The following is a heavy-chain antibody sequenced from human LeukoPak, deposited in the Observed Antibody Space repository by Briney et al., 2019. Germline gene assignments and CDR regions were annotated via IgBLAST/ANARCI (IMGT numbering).Heavy chain of an antibody. Sequence: ASVKVSCKASGYTFTSYGISWVRQAPGQGLEWMGWISAYNGNTNYAQKLQGRVTMTTDTSTSTAYMELRSLRSDDTAVYYCARQLSMVRADTYNWFDPWGQGTLVTVSS. J-gene: IGHJ5*02. D-gene: IGHD3-10*01. V-gene: IGHV1-18*01. CDR1: GYTFTSYG. CDR3: ARQLSMVRADTYNWFDP. CDR2: ISAYNGNT.